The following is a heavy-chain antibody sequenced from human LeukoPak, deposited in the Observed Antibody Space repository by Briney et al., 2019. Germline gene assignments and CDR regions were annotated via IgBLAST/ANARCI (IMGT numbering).Heavy chain of an antibody. Sequence: ASLKLSCTASGYAFTAYYMHWVRQAPGQGLGGMGWINPNSGGTNYAKKFQCRVTMSRDTSISTAYMELRRLRSDDTDVYYCARDSVPVHAFDIWGQARMVTVYS. V-gene: IGHV1-2*02. D-gene: IGHD2-2*01. CDR2: INPNSGGT. CDR3: ARDSVPVHAFDI. CDR1: GYAFTAYY. J-gene: IGHJ3*02.